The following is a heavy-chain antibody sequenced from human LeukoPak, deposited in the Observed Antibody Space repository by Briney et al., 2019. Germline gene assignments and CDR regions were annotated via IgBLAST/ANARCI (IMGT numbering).Heavy chain of an antibody. D-gene: IGHD2/OR15-2a*01. CDR1: GCTFSSYE. V-gene: IGHV3-48*03. J-gene: IGHJ4*02. CDR3: ARERTTIVSGTTIGAY. CDR2: ISSSGSTI. Sequence: GGSLRLSCAASGCTFSSYEMNWVRQAPGKGLEWISYISSSGSTIYYADSVKGRFTISRDNAKNSLFLQMNSLTADDTALYHCARERTTIVSGTTIGAYWGQGTLVTVSS.